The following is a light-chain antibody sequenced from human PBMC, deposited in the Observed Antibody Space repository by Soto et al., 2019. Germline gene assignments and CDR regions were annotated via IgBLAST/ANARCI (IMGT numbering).Light chain of an antibody. J-gene: IGLJ2*01. CDR2: ENN. Sequence: SVLTQPPSVSAAPGQKVTISCSGSSSNIGNNYVSWYQQLPGTAPKLLIYENNKRPSGIPDRFSGSKSGTSATLGITGLQTGDEADYYCGTWDSSLSAGVFGGGTKLTGL. CDR3: GTWDSSLSAGV. CDR1: SSNIGNNY. V-gene: IGLV1-51*02.